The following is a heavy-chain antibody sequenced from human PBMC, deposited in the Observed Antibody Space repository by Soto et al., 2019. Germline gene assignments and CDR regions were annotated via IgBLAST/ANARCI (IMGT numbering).Heavy chain of an antibody. CDR3: PRCFSWYGWFDP. V-gene: IGHV4-34*01. CDR2: INHSGST. J-gene: IGHJ5*02. Sequence: QVQLQQWGAGLLKPSETLSLTCAVYGGSFSGYYWSWIRQPPGKGLEWIGEINHSGSTNYNPSLKSRVNISVDPSKNQFSPKLSSVAAAHTAVYYCPRCFSWYGWFDPWGQGTLVTASS. CDR1: GGSFSGYY. D-gene: IGHD6-13*01.